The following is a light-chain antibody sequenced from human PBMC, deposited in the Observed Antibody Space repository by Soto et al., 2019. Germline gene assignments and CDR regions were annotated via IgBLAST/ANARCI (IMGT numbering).Light chain of an antibody. CDR3: QQANIFPLP. J-gene: IGKJ4*01. Sequence: DIQMTQSPSSVAASVGDRVTITCRASQGISSLLAWYQQKPGKAPNLLIHTASSLQSGVPSRFSGSGSGPDCTLTIRSLQPEDSETDYCQQANIFPLPFDGVTKVERK. CDR1: QGISSL. V-gene: IGKV1-12*01. CDR2: TAS.